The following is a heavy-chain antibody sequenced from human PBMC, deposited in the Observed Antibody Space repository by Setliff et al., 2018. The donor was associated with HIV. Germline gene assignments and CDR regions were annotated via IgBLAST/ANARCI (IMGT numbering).Heavy chain of an antibody. CDR3: ASGEDSGTYGEPYDS. J-gene: IGHJ4*02. CDR1: GDSIISSRNF. V-gene: IGHV4-39*01. Sequence: SETLSLTCTVSGDSIISSRNFWGWIRQPPGKGPEWIGNIHSSGSTYYNPSLKSRVFISVDLSINQFSLKLHSVTAADTAVYYCASGEDSGTYGEPYDSWGQGALVTVSS. D-gene: IGHD1-26*01. CDR2: IHSSGST.